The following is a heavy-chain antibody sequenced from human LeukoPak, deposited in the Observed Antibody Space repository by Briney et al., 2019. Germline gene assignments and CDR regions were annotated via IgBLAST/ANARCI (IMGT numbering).Heavy chain of an antibody. V-gene: IGHV3-53*01. Sequence: GGSLRLSCAASGFTISTNYMSWVRQAPGKGRWWVSVMYTGGSTYYADSVKGRFTISRDNSKNTLYLQMNSLRAEDTALYYCARAPFYYDSSGYPYFDGWGQGALVTVSS. CDR2: MYTGGST. J-gene: IGHJ4*02. CDR1: GFTISTNY. D-gene: IGHD3-22*01. CDR3: ARAPFYYDSSGYPYFDG.